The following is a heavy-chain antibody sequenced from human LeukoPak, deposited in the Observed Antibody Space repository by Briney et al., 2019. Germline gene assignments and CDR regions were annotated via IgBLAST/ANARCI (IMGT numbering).Heavy chain of an antibody. V-gene: IGHV4-39*07. CDR1: GGSITNTNYY. CDR3: VRNDFWSGYPFDC. D-gene: IGHD3-3*01. J-gene: IGHJ4*02. CDR2: IYYSGTT. Sequence: PSETLSLSCTASGGSITNTNYYWGWIRQLPGKGLEWIGNIYYSGTTYSNPSLKSRVTVSVDTSKNHFSLKLSSVTAADTAVYYCVRNDFWSGYPFDCWGQGTLVTVSS.